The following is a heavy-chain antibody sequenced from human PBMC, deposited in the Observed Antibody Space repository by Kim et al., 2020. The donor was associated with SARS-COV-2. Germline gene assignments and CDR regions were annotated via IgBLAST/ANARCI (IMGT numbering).Heavy chain of an antibody. CDR3: ARERVDCSSTSCYAFRYYGMDV. CDR2: ISAYNGNT. J-gene: IGHJ6*02. V-gene: IGHV1-18*01. Sequence: ASVKVSCKASGYTFTSYGISWVRQAPGQGLEWMGWISAYNGNTNYAQKLQGRDTMTTDTSTSTAYMELRSLRSDDTAVYYCARERVDCSSTSCYAFRYYGMDVWGQGTTVTVSS. CDR1: GYTFTSYG. D-gene: IGHD2-2*01.